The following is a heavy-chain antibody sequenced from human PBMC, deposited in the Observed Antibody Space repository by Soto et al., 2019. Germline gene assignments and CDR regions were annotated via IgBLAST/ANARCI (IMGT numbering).Heavy chain of an antibody. J-gene: IGHJ4*02. D-gene: IGHD3-22*01. CDR2: MSYNGSNT. V-gene: IGHV3-30-3*01. Sequence: PGGSLRLSCAASGFNFSSYAIHWVRQAPGKGLEWVGLMSYNGSNTFYADSVKGRFTFSRDNSKNTLYLQMNSLRREDTGVYYCARPPIMIPFDHWGQGALVTVSS. CDR3: ARPPIMIPFDH. CDR1: GFNFSSYA.